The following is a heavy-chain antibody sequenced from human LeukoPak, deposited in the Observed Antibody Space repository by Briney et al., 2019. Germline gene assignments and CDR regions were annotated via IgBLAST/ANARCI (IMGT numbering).Heavy chain of an antibody. CDR2: ISSSSSYT. CDR3: ARDFYYYDSSGYYPDY. Sequence: GGSLRLSCAASGFTFSDYYTSWIRQAPGKGLEWVSYISSSSSYTNYADSVKGRFTISRDNAKNSLYLQMNSLRAEDTAVYYCARDFYYYDSSGYYPDYWGQGTLVTVSS. V-gene: IGHV3-11*05. CDR1: GFTFSDYY. D-gene: IGHD3-22*01. J-gene: IGHJ4*02.